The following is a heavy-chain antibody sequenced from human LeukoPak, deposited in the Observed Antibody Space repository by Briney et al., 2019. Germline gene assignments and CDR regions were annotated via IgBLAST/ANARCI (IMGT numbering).Heavy chain of an antibody. CDR2: IYYSGST. V-gene: IGHV4-59*01. CDR3: ARADSSGWSHYYYYGMDV. J-gene: IGHJ6*02. Sequence: PSETLSLTCTVSGGSISSYYWSWIRQPPGKGLEWIGYIYYSGSTNYNPSLKSRVTISVDTSKNQFSLKLSSVTAADTAVYYCARADSSGWSHYYYYGMDVWGQGTTVTVSS. CDR1: GGSISSYY. D-gene: IGHD6-19*01.